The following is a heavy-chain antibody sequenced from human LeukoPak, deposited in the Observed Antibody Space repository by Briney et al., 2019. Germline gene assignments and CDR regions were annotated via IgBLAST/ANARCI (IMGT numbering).Heavy chain of an antibody. V-gene: IGHV4-61*02. J-gene: IGHJ1*01. CDR2: MYTSGST. CDR3: ARVPSSGQTLYFQH. CDR1: GGSISSGSYY. D-gene: IGHD3-22*01. Sequence: SQTLSLTCTVSGGSISSGSYYWSWILQPAGKGLEWIGRMYTSGSTNYNPSLKSRVTISVDTSKNQLSLKLSSVTAADTAVYYCARVPSSGQTLYFQHCGQGTLVTVSS.